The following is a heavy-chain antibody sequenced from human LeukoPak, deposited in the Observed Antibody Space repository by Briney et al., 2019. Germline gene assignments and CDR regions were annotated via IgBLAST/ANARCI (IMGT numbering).Heavy chain of an antibody. V-gene: IGHV1-69*04. CDR3: ARVKTGNYYDSSGYYY. D-gene: IGHD3-22*01. CDR2: IIPIFGIA. J-gene: IGHJ4*02. CDR1: GGTFSSYA. Sequence: SVKVSCKASGGTFSSYAISWVRQAPGQGLEWMRRIIPIFGIANYAQKFQGRVTITADKSTSTAYMELSSLRSEDTAVYYCARVKTGNYYDSSGYYYWGQGTLVTVSS.